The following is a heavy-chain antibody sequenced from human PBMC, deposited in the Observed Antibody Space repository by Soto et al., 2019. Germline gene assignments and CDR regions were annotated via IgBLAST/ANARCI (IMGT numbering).Heavy chain of an antibody. CDR2: INPSGGST. D-gene: IGHD3-22*01. J-gene: IGHJ3*02. CDR1: GYTFTSYY. V-gene: IGHV1-46*01. CDR3: AREPQTSPYYYDSSGYYIPDPDDAFDI. Sequence: GASVKVSCKASGYTFTSYYMHWVRQAPGQGLEWMRIINPSGGSTSYAQKFQGRVTMTRDTSTSTVYMELSSLRSEDTAVYYCAREPQTSPYYYDSSGYYIPDPDDAFDIWGQATMVTVSS.